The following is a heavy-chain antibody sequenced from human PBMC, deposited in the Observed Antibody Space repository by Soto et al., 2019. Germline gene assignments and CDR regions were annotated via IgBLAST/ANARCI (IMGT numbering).Heavy chain of an antibody. V-gene: IGHV3-33*01. CDR2: IWYDGSNK. J-gene: IGHJ4*02. Sequence: QVQLVESGGGVVQPGRSLRLSCAASGFDFSTYGMHWVRQAPGKGLEWVAVIWYDGSNKYYADSVRGRFIISRDNSKNTLFLQLNSLRAEDTAVYYCARAVGPFDYWGQGTLVTVSS. CDR1: GFDFSTYG. CDR3: ARAVGPFDY. D-gene: IGHD1-26*01.